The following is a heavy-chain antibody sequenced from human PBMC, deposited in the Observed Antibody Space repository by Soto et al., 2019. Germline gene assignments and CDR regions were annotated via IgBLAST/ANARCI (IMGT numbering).Heavy chain of an antibody. CDR1: GFTFSSYA. J-gene: IGHJ5*02. CDR3: AKDLTYYDFWSGYAAPNWFDP. V-gene: IGHV3-23*01. CDR2: ISGSGGST. Sequence: PGGSLRLSCAASGFTFSSYAMSWVRQAPGKGLEWVSAISGSGGSTYYADSVKGRFTISRDNSKNTLYLQMNSLRAEDTAVYYCAKDLTYYDFWSGYAAPNWFDPWGQGTLVTVSS. D-gene: IGHD3-3*01.